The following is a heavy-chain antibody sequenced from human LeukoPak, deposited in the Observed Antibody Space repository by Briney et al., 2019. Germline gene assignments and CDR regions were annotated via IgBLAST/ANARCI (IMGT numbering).Heavy chain of an antibody. V-gene: IGHV4-59*01. CDR2: IYYSGST. CDR1: GGSISTYY. CDR3: ARADSSGYVSSDC. J-gene: IGHJ4*02. Sequence: PSETLSLTCTVSGGSISTYYWSWIRQPPGKGLEWIGYIYYSGSTNYNPSLKSRVTISVDTSKNQFSLKLSSVTAADTAVYYCARADSSGYVSSDCWGQGTLVTASS. D-gene: IGHD3-22*01.